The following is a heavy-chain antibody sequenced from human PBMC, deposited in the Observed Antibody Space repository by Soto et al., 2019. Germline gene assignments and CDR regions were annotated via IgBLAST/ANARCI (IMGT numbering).Heavy chain of an antibody. CDR1: GYTFTSYG. Sequence: GASVKVSCKASGYTFTSYGISWVRQAPGQGLEWMGWISAYNGNTNYAQKLQGRVTMTTDTSTSTAYMELRSLRSDDTAVYYCARDTRIYYSGYSYGGGTFFDYWGQGTLVTVSS. D-gene: IGHD5-18*01. CDR2: ISAYNGNT. V-gene: IGHV1-18*01. CDR3: ARDTRIYYSGYSYGGGTFFDY. J-gene: IGHJ4*02.